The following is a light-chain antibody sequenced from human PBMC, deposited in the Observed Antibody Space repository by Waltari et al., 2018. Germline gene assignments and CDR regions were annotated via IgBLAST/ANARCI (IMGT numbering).Light chain of an antibody. V-gene: IGLV1-40*01. CDR3: QSYDSSLSGWV. CDR2: GNS. CDR1: SSNIGAGYV. J-gene: IGLJ3*02. Sequence: QSVLTQPPSVSGAPGQRVTISCTASSSNIGAGYVVHWYQQLPGTAPKLLIYGNSNRPSGVPDRFSGSKSGTSASLAITGLQAEDEADYYCQSYDSSLSGWVFGGGTKLTVL.